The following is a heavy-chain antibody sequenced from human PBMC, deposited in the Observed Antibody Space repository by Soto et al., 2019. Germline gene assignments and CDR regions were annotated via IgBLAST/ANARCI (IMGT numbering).Heavy chain of an antibody. Sequence: SDTLSLTCALYGVSVRSPDLWNWVRPSPDKGLEWIAEVHISGHSNYNPSLRSRVSVSIDSSKNQFYLNLNSVTAADTAIYYCARVRQGCSANNCYFDPWGQGNQVTVS. CDR2: VHISGHS. J-gene: IGHJ5*01. CDR3: ARVRQGCSANNCYFDP. V-gene: IGHV4-4*02. D-gene: IGHD1-1*01. CDR1: GVSVRSPDL.